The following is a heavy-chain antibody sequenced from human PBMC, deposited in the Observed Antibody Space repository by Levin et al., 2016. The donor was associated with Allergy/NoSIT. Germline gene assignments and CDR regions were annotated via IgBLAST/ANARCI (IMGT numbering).Heavy chain of an antibody. CDR2: IIPILGIG. D-gene: IGHD1/OR15-1a*01. CDR1: GGTFSSYA. J-gene: IGHJ3*02. Sequence: SVKVSCKASGGTFSSYAISWVRQAPGQGLEWMGRIIPILGIGKYAQKFQGRVTITADKSTGTAYMELSSLRSEDTAVYYCAREGPDVEHYAFDIWGQGTLVIVSS. V-gene: IGHV1-69*04. CDR3: AREGPDVEHYAFDI.